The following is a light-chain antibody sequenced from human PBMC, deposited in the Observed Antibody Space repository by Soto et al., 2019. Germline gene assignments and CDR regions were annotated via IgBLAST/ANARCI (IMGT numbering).Light chain of an antibody. CDR3: QQRSNWPPIP. CDR1: QSVSSY. Sequence: EIVLTQSPATLSLSPGERATLSCRASQSVSSYSAWYQQKPGQAPRLLIYDASNRATGIPARFSGSGSGTDFTLTISRLEPEDFAVYYCQQRSNWPPIPFGLGTRLEIK. CDR2: DAS. V-gene: IGKV3-11*01. J-gene: IGKJ5*01.